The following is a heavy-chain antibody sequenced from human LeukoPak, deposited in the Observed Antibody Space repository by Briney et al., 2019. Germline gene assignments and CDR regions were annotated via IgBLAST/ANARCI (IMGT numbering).Heavy chain of an antibody. D-gene: IGHD6-19*01. CDR3: AKMRSSGWYYFDY. CDR2: IYSGGST. J-gene: IGHJ4*02. CDR1: GFTVSSNY. V-gene: IGHV3-53*01. Sequence: GGSLRLSCAASGFTVSSNYMSWVRQAPGKGLGWVSVIYSGGSTYYADSVKGRFTISRDNAKNSLYLQINNLRAEDTAVYYCAKMRSSGWYYFDYWGQGTLVTVSS.